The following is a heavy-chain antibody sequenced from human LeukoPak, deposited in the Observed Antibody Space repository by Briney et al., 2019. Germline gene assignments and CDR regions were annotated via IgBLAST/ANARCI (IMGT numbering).Heavy chain of an antibody. CDR2: ISGSAGST. J-gene: IGHJ4*02. CDR1: GCTFSTHA. D-gene: IGHD5/OR15-5a*01. Sequence: GGSLRLSCAASGCTFSTHAMSWVRQAPGKGLEWVSAISGSAGSTYYADSVKGRFTISRDNAKESLYLHINSLRAEDTAIYYCARVSTNYFDYWGEGALVTVSS. CDR3: ARVSTNYFDY. V-gene: IGHV3-23*01.